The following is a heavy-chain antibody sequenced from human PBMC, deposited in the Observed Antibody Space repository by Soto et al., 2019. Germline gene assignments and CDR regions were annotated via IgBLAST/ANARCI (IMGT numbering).Heavy chain of an antibody. D-gene: IGHD6-13*01. Sequence: QVHLVQSGAEVKKPGSSVKVSCKAPGGTFSNHAINWVRQAPGQGLEWMGRIIPIFTTTNYAQKFQGRVTMTADESTITAYLELSSRKHDDTAVYYCAREGAADGTFRDDVFDIWGQGTLVTVSS. CDR2: IIPIFTTT. J-gene: IGHJ3*02. V-gene: IGHV1-69*12. CDR3: AREGAADGTFRDDVFDI. CDR1: GGTFSNHA.